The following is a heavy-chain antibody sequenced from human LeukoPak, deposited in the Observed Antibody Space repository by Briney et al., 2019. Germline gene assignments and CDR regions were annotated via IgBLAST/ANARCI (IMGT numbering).Heavy chain of an antibody. CDR3: ARSYSKEGYWYFDL. V-gene: IGHV4-59*01. CDR1: GGSISSYY. CDR2: IYYSGST. J-gene: IGHJ2*01. D-gene: IGHD4-11*01. Sequence: SETLSLTCTVSGGSISSYYWSWIRQSPGKGLEWIGYIYYSGSTNYNPSLKSRVTISVDTSKNQFSLKLSSVTAADTAVYYCARSYSKEGYWYFDLWGRGTLVTVSS.